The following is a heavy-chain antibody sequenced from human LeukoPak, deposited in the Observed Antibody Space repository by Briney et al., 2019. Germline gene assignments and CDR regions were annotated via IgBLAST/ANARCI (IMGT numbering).Heavy chain of an antibody. V-gene: IGHV3-73*01. CDR1: GFTFSGSA. CDR2: IRSKANSYAT. CDR3: TTSDSSGYSWFDY. Sequence: PGGSLRLSCAASGFTFSGSAMHWVRQASGKGLEWVGRIRSKANSYATAYAASVKGRFTISRDDSKNTAYLQMNSLKTEDTAVYYCTTSDSSGYSWFDYWGQGTLVTVSS. D-gene: IGHD3-22*01. J-gene: IGHJ4*02.